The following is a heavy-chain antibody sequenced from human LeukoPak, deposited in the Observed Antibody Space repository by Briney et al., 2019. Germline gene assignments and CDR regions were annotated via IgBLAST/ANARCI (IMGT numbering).Heavy chain of an antibody. Sequence: GGSLRLSCTASEFTFGDFALSWLRQAPGKGLEWVGLIRNEAFGGATEYAASVERRFSISRDNSKSIAYLQMNSLQTEDTAVYYCTRGGIVATIGYGMDVWGQGTTVTVFS. CDR2: IRNEAFGGAT. J-gene: IGHJ6*02. CDR3: TRGGIVATIGYGMDV. V-gene: IGHV3-49*03. CDR1: EFTFGDFA. D-gene: IGHD5-12*01.